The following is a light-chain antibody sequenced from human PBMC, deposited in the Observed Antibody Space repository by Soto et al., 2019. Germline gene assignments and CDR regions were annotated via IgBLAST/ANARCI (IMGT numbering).Light chain of an antibody. CDR2: GVS. CDR1: QSVRSD. Sequence: EIVMTQSPATLSVSPGEGATLSCRASQSVRSDLAWYQHKPGLAPRLLIYGVSTRATGIPVRFSGSGSGIEFTLSISSLQXXXXAIYYCQHYNNLPLTFGGGTKVDIK. V-gene: IGKV3-15*01. J-gene: IGKJ4*01. CDR3: QHYNNLPLT.